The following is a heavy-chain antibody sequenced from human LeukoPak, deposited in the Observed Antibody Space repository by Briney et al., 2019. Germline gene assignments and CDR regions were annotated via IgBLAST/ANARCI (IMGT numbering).Heavy chain of an antibody. V-gene: IGHV1-2*02. CDR1: GYTFTGYY. CDR3: ARDRDEVATTPNFDY. Sequence: ASVKVSCKTSGYTFTGYYMHWVRQAPGQGLEWTGWINPSSGGTNYAQKFQGRVTMTRDTSISTAYMELSRLRSDDTAVYYCARDRDEVATTPNFDYWGQGTLVTVSS. CDR2: INPSSGGT. D-gene: IGHD5-12*01. J-gene: IGHJ4*02.